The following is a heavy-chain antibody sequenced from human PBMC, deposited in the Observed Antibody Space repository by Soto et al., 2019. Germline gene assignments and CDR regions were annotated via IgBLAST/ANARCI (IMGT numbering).Heavy chain of an antibody. CDR1: GFTFSSYA. D-gene: IGHD1-7*01. J-gene: IGHJ6*02. CDR3: ARDLYNWNYDFGYGMDV. Sequence: GGSLRLSCAASGFTFSSYAMHWVRQAPGKGLEWVAVISYDGSNKYYADSVKGRFTISRDNSKNTLYLQMNSLRAEDTAVYYCARDLYNWNYDFGYGMDVWGQGTTVTVSS. CDR2: ISYDGSNK. V-gene: IGHV3-30-3*01.